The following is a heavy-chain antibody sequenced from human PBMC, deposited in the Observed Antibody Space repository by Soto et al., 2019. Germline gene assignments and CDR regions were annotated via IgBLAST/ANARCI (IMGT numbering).Heavy chain of an antibody. J-gene: IGHJ4*02. V-gene: IGHV4-31*03. CDR2: IYYSGST. D-gene: IGHD3-10*01. CDR1: GVSISSGGYY. Sequence: QVQLQESGPGLVKPSQTLSLTSTVSGVSISSGGYYWSWIRQHPGKGLEWIGYIYYSGSTYYNTSLKSRVTKSVDTSNKQFSLKLSSVTAAYTGVYYCARGGLDYYGTDYWGQGTLVTVSS. CDR3: ARGGLDYYGTDY.